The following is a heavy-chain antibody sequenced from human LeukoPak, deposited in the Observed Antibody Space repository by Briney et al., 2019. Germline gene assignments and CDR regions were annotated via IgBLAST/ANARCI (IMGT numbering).Heavy chain of an antibody. CDR1: GFTFGDYA. CDR3: TRSGYSYGSMFDY. V-gene: IGHV3-49*03. Sequence: PGRSLRLSCTASGFTFGDYAMSWFRQAPGKGLEWVGFIRSKAYGGTTEYAASVKGRFTISRDDSKSIAYLQMNSLKTEDTAVYYCTRSGYSYGSMFDYWGQGTLVTVSS. CDR2: IRSKAYGGTT. D-gene: IGHD5-18*01. J-gene: IGHJ4*02.